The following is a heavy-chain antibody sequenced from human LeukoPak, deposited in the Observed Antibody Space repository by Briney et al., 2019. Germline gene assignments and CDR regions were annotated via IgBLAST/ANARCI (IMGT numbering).Heavy chain of an antibody. CDR1: GGTFSSYA. V-gene: IGHV1-69*01. Sequence: SVKVSCKASGGTFSSYASSWVRQAPGQGLEWMGGIIPSFGRANYVQKFQGRVTITADASTSTAYMELGSLRSEDTAVYYCARLHPVQGYRESGYYYYYGMDVWGKGTTVTVSS. J-gene: IGHJ6*04. D-gene: IGHD5-18*01. CDR2: IIPSFGRA. CDR3: ARLHPVQGYRESGYYYYYGMDV.